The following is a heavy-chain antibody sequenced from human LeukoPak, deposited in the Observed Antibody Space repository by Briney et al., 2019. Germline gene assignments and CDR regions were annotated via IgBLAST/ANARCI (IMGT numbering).Heavy chain of an antibody. CDR3: AKTYSSTWSDWYFDL. CDR1: GFTFSSYA. V-gene: IGHV3-23*01. J-gene: IGHJ2*01. D-gene: IGHD6-13*01. Sequence: PGGSPRLSCAASGFTFSSYAMSWVRQAPGKGLDWVSSISYSGGSTYYADSVKGRFTISRDNSKNTLFLQMSSLRAEDTAVYYCAKTYSSTWSDWYFDLWGRGTLVTVSS. CDR2: ISYSGGST.